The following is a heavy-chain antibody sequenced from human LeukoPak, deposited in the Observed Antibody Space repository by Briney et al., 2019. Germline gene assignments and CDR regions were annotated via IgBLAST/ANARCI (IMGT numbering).Heavy chain of an antibody. Sequence: EGSLRLSCAASGFTFSSYSMAWVRQAPGKRLVWVSRIKGDGSSTSYADSVKGRFTISRDNAKNTLYLQMNSLRVEDTAVYYCARDNSPGWFDPWGQGTLVTVSS. CDR1: GFTFSSYS. CDR2: IKGDGSST. J-gene: IGHJ5*02. CDR3: ARDNSPGWFDP. V-gene: IGHV3-74*01. D-gene: IGHD5-18*01.